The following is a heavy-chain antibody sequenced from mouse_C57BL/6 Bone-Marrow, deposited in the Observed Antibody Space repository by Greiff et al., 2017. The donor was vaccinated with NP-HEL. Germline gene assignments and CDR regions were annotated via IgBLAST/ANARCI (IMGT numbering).Heavy chain of an antibody. CDR1: GYSITSDY. CDR3: ARTRVYGSSPYYFDY. D-gene: IGHD1-1*01. V-gene: IGHV3-8*01. J-gene: IGHJ2*01. CDR2: ISYSGST. Sequence: EVQLQQSGPGLAKPSQSLSLSCSASGYSITSDYWNWIRKFPGNKLEYMGHISYSGSTYYNPSLKSRISIIRDTSKNQYYLLLNPVTTEDTAAYYCARTRVYGSSPYYFDYWGQGTTLTVSS.